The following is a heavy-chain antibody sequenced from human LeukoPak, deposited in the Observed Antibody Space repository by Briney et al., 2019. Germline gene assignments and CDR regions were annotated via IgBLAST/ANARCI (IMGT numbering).Heavy chain of an antibody. Sequence: PGGSLRLSCAASGFTFGDYYMSWIRQAPGKGLEWVSYISSSGSTIYYADSVKGRFTISRDNAKNSLYLQMNSLRAEDTAVYYCARPLRSGSDAFDIWGQGTMVTVSS. CDR1: GFTFGDYY. D-gene: IGHD5-12*01. V-gene: IGHV3-11*01. CDR2: ISSSGSTI. CDR3: ARPLRSGSDAFDI. J-gene: IGHJ3*02.